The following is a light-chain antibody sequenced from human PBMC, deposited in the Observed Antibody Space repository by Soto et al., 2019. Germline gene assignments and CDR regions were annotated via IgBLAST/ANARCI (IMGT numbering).Light chain of an antibody. V-gene: IGKV4-1*01. J-gene: IGKJ2*01. CDR3: QQYYSTPYT. CDR2: WAS. CDR1: QSVLSSSNNKNY. Sequence: DIVMTQSPDSLAVSLGERATINCKSSQSVLSSSNNKNYLAWYQQKPGQPPKLLIYWASTRESGVPARFSGSGSGTDFTLTISSLQAEDVAVYYCQQYYSTPYTFGQGTKLEIK.